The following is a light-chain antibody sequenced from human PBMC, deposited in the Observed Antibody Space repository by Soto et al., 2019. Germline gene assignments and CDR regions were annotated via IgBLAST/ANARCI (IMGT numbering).Light chain of an antibody. CDR1: QGIGNA. Sequence: DIQMTQSPSSLSASVGDRVTMSFRASQGIGNALGWYQQKPGKAPKILISDASSLESGVPSRFSGSGSGTEFTLTISSLQPDDFATYYCQQYNTYSKTFGQGTKVDIK. J-gene: IGKJ1*01. V-gene: IGKV1-17*01. CDR3: QQYNTYSKT. CDR2: DAS.